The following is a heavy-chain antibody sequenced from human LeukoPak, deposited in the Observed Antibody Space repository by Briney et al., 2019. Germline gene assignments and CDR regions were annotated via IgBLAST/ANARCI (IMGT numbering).Heavy chain of an antibody. V-gene: IGHV4-30-2*01. Sequence: LXXXXXXGSIXXXXYSXXXIXXPXGXGXXWXXYIYHSGSTYYNPSLKSRVTISVDRSKNQFSLKLSSVTAADTAVYYCARGIGSGSYYEGVHFDYWGQGTLVTVSS. CDR2: IYHSGST. CDR1: XGSIXXXXYS. CDR3: ARGIGSGSYYEGVHFDY. J-gene: IGHJ4*02. D-gene: IGHD1-26*01.